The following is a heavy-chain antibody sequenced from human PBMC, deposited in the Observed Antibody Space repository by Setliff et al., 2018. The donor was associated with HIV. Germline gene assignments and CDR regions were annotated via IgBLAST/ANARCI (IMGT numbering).Heavy chain of an antibody. CDR2: IIPISGTV. D-gene: IGHD2-2*01. CDR3: ARDFGRYCSSMSCPGLFHP. V-gene: IGHV1-69*05. Sequence: GASVQVSCQDSGGTFRSYAISWVRQAPGQGLEWMGGIIPISGTVNYAQKFRGRVTITTHESTSTAYMELSSLSSEDTAVYYCARDFGRYCSSMSCPGLFHPWGQGTLVTVSS. CDR1: GGTFRSYA. J-gene: IGHJ5*02.